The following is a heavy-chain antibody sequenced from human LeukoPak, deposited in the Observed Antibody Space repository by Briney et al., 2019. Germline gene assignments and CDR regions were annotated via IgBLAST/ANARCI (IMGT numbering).Heavy chain of an antibody. D-gene: IGHD1-1*01. V-gene: IGHV3-23*01. CDR2: ISGSGDNT. J-gene: IGHJ6*02. CDR1: GFTFSSYA. CDR3: ASTGTGVRYYYYGMDV. Sequence: GGSLRLSCAASGFTFSSYAMSWVRQAPGKGLEWVSAISGSGDNTYYADSVKDRFTISRDKSKNTLYLQMNSLRAEDTAVYYCASTGTGVRYYYYGMDVWGQGTTVTVSS.